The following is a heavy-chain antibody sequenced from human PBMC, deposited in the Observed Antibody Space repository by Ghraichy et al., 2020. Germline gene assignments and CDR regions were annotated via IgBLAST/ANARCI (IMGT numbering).Heavy chain of an antibody. D-gene: IGHD6-19*01. CDR1: GYTFTGYY. Sequence: ASVKVSCKASGYTFTGYYIHWVRQAPGQGLEWMGWINPNSGGTNYAQKFQGRVTMTRDTSISTAYMELSRLRSDDTAVYYCASPAVPAHYYYGMDVWGQGTTVTVSS. CDR3: ASPAVPAHYYYGMDV. V-gene: IGHV1-2*02. CDR2: INPNSGGT. J-gene: IGHJ6*02.